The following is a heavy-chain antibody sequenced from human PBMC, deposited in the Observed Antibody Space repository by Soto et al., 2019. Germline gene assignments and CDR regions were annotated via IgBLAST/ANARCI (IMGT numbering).Heavy chain of an antibody. CDR3: ARDRGREEAGEYFYYGMDV. J-gene: IGHJ6*02. CDR2: IDPSGGST. CDR1: GYIFTSYY. Sequence: GASVKVSCKASGYIFTSYYMHWVRQAPGQGLDWMGVIDPSGGSTSYAQSFQGRVTLTRDASTSTVYMELSSLRSDDTALYYCARDRGREEAGEYFYYGMDVWGQGSTVTVSS. V-gene: IGHV1-46*01. D-gene: IGHD3-10*01.